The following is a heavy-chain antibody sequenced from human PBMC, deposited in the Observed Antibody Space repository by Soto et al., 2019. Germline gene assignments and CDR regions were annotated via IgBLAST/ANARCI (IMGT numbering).Heavy chain of an antibody. V-gene: IGHV3-30*18. CDR1: GFTFSSYG. D-gene: IGHD5-18*01. CDR3: AKTEYSYGYGFCDY. CDR2: ISYDGSNK. J-gene: IGHJ4*02. Sequence: GSLRLSCAASGFTFSSYGMHWVRQAPGKGLEWVAVISYDGSNKYYADSVKGRFTISRDNSKNTLYLQMNSLRAEDTAVYYCAKTEYSYGYGFCDYWGQGTLVTVSS.